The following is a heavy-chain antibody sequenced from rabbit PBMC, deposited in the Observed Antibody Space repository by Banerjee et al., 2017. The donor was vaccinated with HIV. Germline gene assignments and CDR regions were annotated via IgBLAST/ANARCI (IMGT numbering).Heavy chain of an antibody. CDR3: ARDLGGSSDL. V-gene: IGHV1S45*01. CDR2: INAGSAGST. CDR1: GLDFNSSYW. D-gene: IGHD8-1*01. J-gene: IGHJ6*01. Sequence: QEQLEESGGDLVQPEGSLTLTCKASGLDFNSSYWICWVRQAPGKGLEWIACINAGSAGSTCYATWAKGRFTISKTSSTTVTLQMTSLTAADTTTYFCARDLGGSSDLWGPGTLVTVS.